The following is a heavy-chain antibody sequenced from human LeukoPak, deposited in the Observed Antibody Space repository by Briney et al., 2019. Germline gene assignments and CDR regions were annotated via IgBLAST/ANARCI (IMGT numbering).Heavy chain of an antibody. D-gene: IGHD6-13*01. CDR1: GGTFSSYA. J-gene: IGHJ4*02. CDR3: ARDADSIAAAGYYFDY. CDR2: IIPIFGTA. V-gene: IGHV1-69*05. Sequence: SVKVSCKASGGTFSSYAISWVRQAPGQGLEWMGGIIPIFGTANYAQKFQGRVTITTDESTSTAYMELSSLRSEDTAVYYCARDADSIAAAGYYFDYWGQGTLVTVSS.